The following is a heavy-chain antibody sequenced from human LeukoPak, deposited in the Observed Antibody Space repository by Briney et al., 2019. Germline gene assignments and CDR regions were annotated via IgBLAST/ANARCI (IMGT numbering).Heavy chain of an antibody. Sequence: GGSLRLSCAASGFTFSSYSMNWVRQAPGKGLEWVSSISSSSSYIYYADSVKGRFTISRDNAKNSLYLQMNSLRAEDTAVYYCAREGIATTGTAFDYWGQGTLVTVSS. J-gene: IGHJ4*02. CDR2: ISSSSSYI. CDR1: GFTFSSYS. V-gene: IGHV3-21*01. D-gene: IGHD6-13*01. CDR3: AREGIATTGTAFDY.